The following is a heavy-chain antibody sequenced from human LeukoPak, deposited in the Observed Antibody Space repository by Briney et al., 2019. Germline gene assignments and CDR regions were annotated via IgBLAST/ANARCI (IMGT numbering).Heavy chain of an antibody. CDR3: ARIGYCSSTSCYAYWFDP. D-gene: IGHD2-2*01. J-gene: IGHJ5*02. V-gene: IGHV1-2*02. CDR1: GYTFTGYY. CDR2: INPNSGGT. Sequence: ASVKVSCNASGYTFTGYYMHWVRQAPGQGLEWMGWINPNSGGTNYAQKFQGRVTMTRDTSISTAYMELSRLRSDDTAVYYCARIGYCSSTSCYAYWFDPWGQGTLVTVSS.